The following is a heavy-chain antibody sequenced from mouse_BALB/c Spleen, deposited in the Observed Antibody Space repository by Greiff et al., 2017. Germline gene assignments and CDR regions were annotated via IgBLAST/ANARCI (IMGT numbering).Heavy chain of an antibody. CDR1: GYSITSDYA. CDR3: ARFGNYVFDY. D-gene: IGHD2-1*01. Sequence: QSGPGLVKPSQSLSLTCTVTGYSITSDYAWNWIRQFPGNKLEWMGYISYSGSTSYNPSLKSRISITRDTSKNQFFLQLNSVTTEDTATYYCARFGNYVFDYWGQGTTLTVSS. V-gene: IGHV3-2*02. J-gene: IGHJ2*01. CDR2: ISYSGST.